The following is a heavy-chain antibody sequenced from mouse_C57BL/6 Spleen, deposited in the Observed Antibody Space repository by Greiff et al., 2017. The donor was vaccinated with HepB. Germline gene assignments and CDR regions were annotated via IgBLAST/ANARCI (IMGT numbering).Heavy chain of an antibody. D-gene: IGHD1-1*01. J-gene: IGHJ2*01. CDR3: ARCHYGSSYYFDY. CDR2: IDPSDSYT. Sequence: QVQLQQPGAELVKPGASVKLCCKASGYTFTSYWMQWVKQRPGQGLEWIGEIDPSDSYTNYNQKFKGKATLTVDTSSSTAYMQLSSLTSEDSAVYYCARCHYGSSYYFDYWGQGTTLTVSS. V-gene: IGHV1-50*01. CDR1: GYTFTSYW.